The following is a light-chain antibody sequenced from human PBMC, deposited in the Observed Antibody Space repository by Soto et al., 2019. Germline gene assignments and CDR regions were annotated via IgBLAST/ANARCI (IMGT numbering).Light chain of an antibody. J-gene: IGKJ2*01. CDR2: QTS. Sequence: EIILTQSPGTLSVSPGERATLSCRGSQSINREFLAWYQQKPGQAPRLLMFQTSSRASGVPDRFSGSGSGTDFTLTITRLEPEDSAVYYCQHYGSSLYTFGQGTKLEIK. CDR1: QSINREF. CDR3: QHYGSSLYT. V-gene: IGKV3-20*01.